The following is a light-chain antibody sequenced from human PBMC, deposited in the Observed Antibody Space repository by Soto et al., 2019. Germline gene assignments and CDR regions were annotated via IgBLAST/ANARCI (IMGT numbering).Light chain of an antibody. Sequence: DIQITQSPSTVSAYVVDSVTITCLASQSITTRLAWYQQKPGKAPKLLIYAASSLQSGVPSRFSGSGSGTDFTLTISSLQPEDFATYYCQQSYSTPITFGQGTRLEIK. CDR1: QSITTR. J-gene: IGKJ5*01. CDR3: QQSYSTPIT. V-gene: IGKV1-39*01. CDR2: AAS.